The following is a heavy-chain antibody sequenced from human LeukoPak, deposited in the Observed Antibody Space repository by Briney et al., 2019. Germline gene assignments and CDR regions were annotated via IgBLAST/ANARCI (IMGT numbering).Heavy chain of an antibody. J-gene: IGHJ5*02. CDR3: ARETSITMVRGLRWFDP. V-gene: IGHV1-18*01. CDR1: GYTFTSYG. D-gene: IGHD3-10*01. Sequence: ASVKASCKASGYTFTSYGISWVRQAPGQGLEWMGWISAYNGNTNYAQKLQGRVTMTTDTSTSTAYMELRSLRSDDTAVYYCARETSITMVRGLRWFDPWGQGTLVTVSS. CDR2: ISAYNGNT.